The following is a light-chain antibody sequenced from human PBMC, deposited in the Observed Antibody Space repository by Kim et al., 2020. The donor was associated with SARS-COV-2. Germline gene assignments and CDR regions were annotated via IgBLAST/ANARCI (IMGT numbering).Light chain of an antibody. V-gene: IGKV1-39*01. CDR3: QESYTVRPT. CDR1: QRIDNC. J-gene: IGKJ1*01. CDR2: SSF. Sequence: DVQVTQSPASLSAFVGDRIIITCRASQRIDNCLNWYQQKPGKAPTLIIFSSFNLKSGVSSRFSGSGSGTEFTLIINSLQPEDSATYFCQESYTVRPTFGPGTKVDIK.